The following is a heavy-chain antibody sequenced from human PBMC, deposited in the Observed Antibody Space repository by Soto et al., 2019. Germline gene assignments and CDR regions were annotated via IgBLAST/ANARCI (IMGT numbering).Heavy chain of an antibody. V-gene: IGHV1-2*02. J-gene: IGHJ3*02. CDR1: GYPVTAYY. Sequence: QLHLVQSGAVVKKPGASVTVSCSASGYPVTAYYMHWVRQAPGRGLEWMGGINPATGAAKYTQTFQGRVTMTRYPSTSKVFMELSGLTSEDTAVFYCARGGGVGVAGSAAFDMWGQGTLVTVSS. D-gene: IGHD3-3*01. CDR2: INPATGAA. CDR3: ARGGGVGVAGSAAFDM.